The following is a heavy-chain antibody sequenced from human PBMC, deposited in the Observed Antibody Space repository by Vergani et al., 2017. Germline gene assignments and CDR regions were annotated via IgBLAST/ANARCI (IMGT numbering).Heavy chain of an antibody. CDR3: ARDRGAAAGTHYYYSYMDV. CDR2: VIPFFGTA. V-gene: IGHV1-69*01. Sequence: QVQLVQSGAEVKKPGSSVKVSCKAPGGTFSSYAISWVRQAPGQGLEWMGGVIPFFGTANYVQKFQDRVTITADESTSTAYLELSSVRSEDTAVYYCARDRGAAAGTHYYYSYMDVWGKGTTVTVSS. D-gene: IGHD6-13*01. CDR1: GGTFSSYA. J-gene: IGHJ6*03.